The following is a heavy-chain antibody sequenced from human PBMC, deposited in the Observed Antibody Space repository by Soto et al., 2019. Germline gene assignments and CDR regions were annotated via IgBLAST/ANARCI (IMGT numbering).Heavy chain of an antibody. D-gene: IGHD6-13*01. CDR2: VRSKPNNYAT. Sequence: GGSLRLSCAASGFTFSVSAMHWVRQASGKGLEWVGRVRSKPNNYATAYAASVKGRFTISRDDSKNTAYLQMNSLKTEDTAVYYCTRFKNSSSWYFDYWGQGTLVTVSS. V-gene: IGHV3-73*01. J-gene: IGHJ4*02. CDR3: TRFKNSSSWYFDY. CDR1: GFTFSVSA.